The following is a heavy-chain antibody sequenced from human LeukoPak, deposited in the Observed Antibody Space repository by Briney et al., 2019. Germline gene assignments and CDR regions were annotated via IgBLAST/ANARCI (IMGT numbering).Heavy chain of an antibody. D-gene: IGHD4-23*01. CDR2: INPSGGST. CDR1: GYAFTSYY. CDR3: AAYTTMVTQDDAFDI. V-gene: IGHV1-46*01. J-gene: IGHJ3*02. Sequence: ASVKVSCKASGYAFTSYYMHWVRQAPGQGLEWMGMINPSGGSTSYAQKFQGRVTMTRDTSTSTVYMELSSLRSEDTAVYYCAAYTTMVTQDDAFDIWGQGTMVTVSS.